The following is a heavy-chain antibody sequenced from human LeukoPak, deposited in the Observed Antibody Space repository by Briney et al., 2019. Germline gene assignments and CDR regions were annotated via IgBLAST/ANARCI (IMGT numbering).Heavy chain of an antibody. CDR3: ARLATKRTGDQVY. D-gene: IGHD7-27*01. CDR1: GYTFTGYY. J-gene: IGHJ4*02. CDR2: INPNSGGT. V-gene: IGHV1-2*02. Sequence: ASVKVSCKASGYTFTGYYMHCVRQAPGQGLEWMGWINPNSGGTNYAQKFQGRVTMTRDTSISTAYMELSRLRSDDTAVYYCARLATKRTGDQVYWGQGTLVTVSS.